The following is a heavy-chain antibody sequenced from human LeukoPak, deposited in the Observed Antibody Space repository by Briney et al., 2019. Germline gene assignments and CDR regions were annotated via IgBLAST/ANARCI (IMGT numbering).Heavy chain of an antibody. Sequence: GGSLRLSCAASGFTFSSYAMSWVRRAPGKGLEWVSAISGSGGSTYYADSVKGRFTISRDNSKNTLYLQMNSLRAEDTAVYYCAKDYGSGSYYNGWFDPWGQGTLVTVSS. CDR2: ISGSGGST. J-gene: IGHJ5*02. CDR1: GFTFSSYA. D-gene: IGHD3-10*01. V-gene: IGHV3-23*01. CDR3: AKDYGSGSYYNGWFDP.